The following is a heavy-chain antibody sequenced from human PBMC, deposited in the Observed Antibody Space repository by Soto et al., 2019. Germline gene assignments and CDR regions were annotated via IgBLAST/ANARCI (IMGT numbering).Heavy chain of an antibody. J-gene: IGHJ6*02. Sequence: GGSLRLSCAASGFTVSSNYMSWVRQAPGKGLEWVSVIYSGGTTYYADSVKGRFTISRDNSKNTLYLQMHSLRAEDTAVYYCARGIAAAGHYYYYGMDVWGQGTTVTVSS. CDR1: GFTVSSNY. CDR3: ARGIAAAGHYYYYGMDV. V-gene: IGHV3-66*01. D-gene: IGHD6-13*01. CDR2: IYSGGTT.